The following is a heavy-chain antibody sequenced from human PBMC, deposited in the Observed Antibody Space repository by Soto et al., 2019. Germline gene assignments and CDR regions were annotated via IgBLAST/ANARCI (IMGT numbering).Heavy chain of an antibody. D-gene: IGHD2-21*01. CDR3: SRHLTEINYGDKGPNDAFDI. CDR1: ADSCSTYW. Sequence: GESLKISCTVYADSCSTYWIGWVRPMPGTGLQRMGVIYPGDYDTRYSPSFEGQGSISADKSTSTAYLQWDSRKASDTPIYYCSRHLTEINYGDKGPNDAFDIWGQGTMVT. CDR2: IYPGDYDT. V-gene: IGHV5-51*01. J-gene: IGHJ3*02.